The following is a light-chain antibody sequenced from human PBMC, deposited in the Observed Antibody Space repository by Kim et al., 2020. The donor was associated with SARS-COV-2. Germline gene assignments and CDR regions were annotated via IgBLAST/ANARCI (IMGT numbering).Light chain of an antibody. J-gene: IGKJ1*01. CDR3: QQYKDSPWT. CDR2: KAS. V-gene: IGKV1-5*03. Sequence: ASVGDRGTIACRASQTISSWLAWYQQKPGKAPKLLIYKASTLQSGVPSRFSGSGSGTEFTLTVSSLQADDFATYYCQQYKDSPWTFGQGTKVDIK. CDR1: QTISSW.